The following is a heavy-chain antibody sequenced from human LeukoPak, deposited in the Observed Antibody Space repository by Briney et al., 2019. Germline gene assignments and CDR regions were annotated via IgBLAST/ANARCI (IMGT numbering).Heavy chain of an antibody. CDR2: INPNSGGT. J-gene: IGHJ4*02. D-gene: IGHD3-10*01. V-gene: IGHV1-2*02. CDR1: GYTFTSNY. Sequence: GASVKVSCKAFGYTFTSNYMHWVRQAPGQGLEWMGWINPNSGGTNYAQKFQGRVTMTRDTSISTAYMELSRLRSDDTAVYYCARAYYYGSGSTPGYWGQGTLVTVSS. CDR3: ARAYYYGSGSTPGY.